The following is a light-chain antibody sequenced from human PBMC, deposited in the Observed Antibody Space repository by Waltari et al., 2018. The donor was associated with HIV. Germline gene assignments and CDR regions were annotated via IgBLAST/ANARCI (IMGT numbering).Light chain of an antibody. Sequence: DIPMTQSPSSLSASIGEGVTITCQATQDIGKSLNWYQQKPGKAPSLLIYDASNLETGVPSRFSGSGSGTEFTFTISSLRPEDIATYYCQQYDDIPPMFGQGTKVDLK. CDR2: DAS. V-gene: IGKV1-33*01. J-gene: IGKJ1*01. CDR3: QQYDDIPPM. CDR1: QDIGKS.